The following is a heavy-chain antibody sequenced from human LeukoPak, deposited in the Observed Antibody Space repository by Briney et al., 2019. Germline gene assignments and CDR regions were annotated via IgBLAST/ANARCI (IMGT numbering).Heavy chain of an antibody. V-gene: IGHV4-34*01. J-gene: IGHJ4*02. CDR2: INQSGRT. Sequence: SETLSLTSGVYGGSFSGYYWSWIRQPPGRGLEWIGEINQSGRTNYNPSLKSRVTISVDTSKNQFSLKLTSVTAADTGVYYCATKHSVAVAANPPYFDYWGQGTLVTVSS. D-gene: IGHD6-19*01. CDR1: GGSFSGYY. CDR3: ATKHSVAVAANPPYFDY.